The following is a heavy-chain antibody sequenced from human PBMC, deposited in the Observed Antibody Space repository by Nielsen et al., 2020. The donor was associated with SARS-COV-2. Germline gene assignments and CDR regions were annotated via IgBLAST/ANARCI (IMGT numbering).Heavy chain of an antibody. CDR3: AKDSTYSSSPYYFDY. CDR1: GFTFSSYA. D-gene: IGHD6-13*01. Sequence: GESLKISCAASGFTFSSYAMSWVRQAPGKGLEWVSGISASGGSTYYADSVEGRFTISRDNSGKTLYLQMSSLRAEDTAVYYCAKDSTYSSSPYYFDYWGQGTLATVSS. V-gene: IGHV3-23*01. J-gene: IGHJ4*02. CDR2: ISASGGST.